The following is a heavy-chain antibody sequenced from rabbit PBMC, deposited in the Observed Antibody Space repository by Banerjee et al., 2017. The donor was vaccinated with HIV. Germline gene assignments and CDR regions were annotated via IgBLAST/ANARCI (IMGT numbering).Heavy chain of an antibody. CDR2: IYTGSGHT. D-gene: IGHD4-2*01. CDR3: ARSVGSNYYYGMDL. CDR1: GFSFSSSND. Sequence: QSLEESGGDLVKPGASLTLTCTASGFSFSSSNDMCWVRQAPGKGLEWIGCIYTGSGHTYYANWAKGRFTISKTSSTTVTLQMTSLTAADTATYFCARSVGSNYYYGMDLWGPGTLVTVS. V-gene: IGHV1S40*01. J-gene: IGHJ6*01.